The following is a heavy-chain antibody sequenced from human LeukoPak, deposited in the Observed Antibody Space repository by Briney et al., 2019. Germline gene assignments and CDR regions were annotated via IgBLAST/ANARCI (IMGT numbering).Heavy chain of an antibody. D-gene: IGHD3-22*01. Sequence: PFGTLSLSCTGSGGAVNSYYGSWIRQPPGKFLKLLGYIYYSGNTIYNPPLKRRVTISVDTSKSKFSLKLSSVTAADTAVYYCARRLGGSGYLDYWGQVILVTVSS. CDR1: GGAVNSYY. CDR2: IYYSGNT. V-gene: IGHV4-59*02. CDR3: ARRLGGSGYLDY. J-gene: IGHJ4*02.